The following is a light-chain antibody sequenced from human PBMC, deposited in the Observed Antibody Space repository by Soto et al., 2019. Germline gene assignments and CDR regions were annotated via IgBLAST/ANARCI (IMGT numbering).Light chain of an antibody. Sequence: EIVLTQSPGTLSLSPGERATLSCRASQSVSSSYLAWYQQKPGQAPRLLVYGASSRATGIPDRFSGSGSGTDFTLTISRREPEDFAVYYCQQYGSSPYPFGQGTKLEIK. J-gene: IGKJ2*01. CDR1: QSVSSSY. V-gene: IGKV3-20*01. CDR3: QQYGSSPYP. CDR2: GAS.